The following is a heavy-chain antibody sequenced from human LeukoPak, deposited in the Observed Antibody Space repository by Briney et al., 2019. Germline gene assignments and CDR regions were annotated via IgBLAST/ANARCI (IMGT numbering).Heavy chain of an antibody. CDR2: IYYSGST. CDR3: ARTTTGIAVGIDY. J-gene: IGHJ4*02. CDR1: GGSISSYY. Sequence: SETLSLTCPVSGGSISSYYWSWIRPPPGKGLEWIGYIYYSGSTNYNPSLKRRVTISVDTSKNQFSLKLSSVTAADTAVYYCARTTTGIAVGIDYWGQGTLVTVSS. D-gene: IGHD6-19*01. V-gene: IGHV4-59*01.